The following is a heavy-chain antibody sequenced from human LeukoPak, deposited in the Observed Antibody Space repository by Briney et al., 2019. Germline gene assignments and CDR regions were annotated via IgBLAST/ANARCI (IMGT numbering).Heavy chain of an antibody. V-gene: IGHV4-4*02. CDR2: IYHSGST. CDR1: GGSITWSNW. Sequence: SGTLSLTCAVSGGSITWSNWWSWVRQPPGKGLEWIGEIYHSGSTNYNPSLKSRVTISVDTSKNQFSLKLSSVTAADTAVYYCARDSGSYLGYWGQGTLVTVSS. J-gene: IGHJ4*02. D-gene: IGHD1-26*01. CDR3: ARDSGSYLGY.